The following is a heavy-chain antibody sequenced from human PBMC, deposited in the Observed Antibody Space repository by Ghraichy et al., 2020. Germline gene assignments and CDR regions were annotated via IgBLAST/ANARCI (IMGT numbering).Heavy chain of an antibody. V-gene: IGHV5-51*01. CDR1: GYSFTSSW. J-gene: IGHJ4*02. D-gene: IGHD4-17*01. CDR2: IYPGDSDT. CDR3: ARRGGDNGDYYFDY. Sequence: GESLNISCKGSGYSFTSSWIGWVRQMPGKGLEWLGIIYPGDSDTRYSPSFQGQVTISADKSLSTAYLPWSSLKASDTAMNFRARRGGDNGDYYFDYGGQGTLGTFSS.